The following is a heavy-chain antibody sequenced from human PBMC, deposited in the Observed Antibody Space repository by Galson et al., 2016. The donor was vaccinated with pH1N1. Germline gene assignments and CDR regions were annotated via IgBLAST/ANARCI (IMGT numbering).Heavy chain of an antibody. Sequence: ETLSLTCTVSGGSVATNTYYWGWVRQPPGKGLEWIGSIFYGGTTYYSPSLQSRVTVSMDTSNNQVSLKISSVTAADTAVYFFARDRGGNFQSFDDWGQGTLVAVSS. J-gene: IGHJ4*02. CDR2: IFYGGTT. CDR1: GGSVATNTYY. D-gene: IGHD4-23*01. CDR3: ARDRGGNFQSFDD. V-gene: IGHV4-39*07.